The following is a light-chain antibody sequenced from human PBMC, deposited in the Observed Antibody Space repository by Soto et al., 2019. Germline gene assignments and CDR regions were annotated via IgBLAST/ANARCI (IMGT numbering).Light chain of an antibody. CDR2: KTS. Sequence: DIQMSQSPSSLSASVGGRVTITCRASQGTGDWLAWYQQKPGKAPKLLIYKTSTLEGGVPSRFSGSGSETEFTLTISSXQPDDFATYYCQQYSSYPLTFGGGTKVDIK. J-gene: IGKJ4*01. CDR1: QGTGDW. CDR3: QQYSSYPLT. V-gene: IGKV1-5*03.